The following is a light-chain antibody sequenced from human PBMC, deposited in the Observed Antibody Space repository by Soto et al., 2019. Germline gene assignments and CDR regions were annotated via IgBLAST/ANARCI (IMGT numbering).Light chain of an antibody. J-gene: IGKJ4*01. CDR2: FTS. CDR1: QSLSNN. CDR3: QQYNTWPLT. Sequence: EIVMTQSPATLSVSPGERTTLSCRASQSLSNNLAWSQQKPGQAPRLLIYFTSTRSTGIPASFSGSGSGTDFTLTISSLQSEDFAVYYCQQYNTWPLTFGGGTKVET. V-gene: IGKV3-15*01.